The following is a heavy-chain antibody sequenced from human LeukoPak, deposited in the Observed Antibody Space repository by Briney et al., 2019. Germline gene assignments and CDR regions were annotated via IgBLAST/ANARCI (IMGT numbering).Heavy chain of an antibody. D-gene: IGHD2-15*01. CDR1: GFSFSSSG. Sequence: GRSLTLSCAASGFSFSSSGMHWVRQAPGKGLEWVAFIRYDGSNNYYADSVKDRFTISRDNSKNALYLQMNSLRADDTAVYYCARYHCSGGSGYAIADYYYMDVWGKGTTVTVSS. CDR3: ARYHCSGGSGYAIADYYYMDV. J-gene: IGHJ6*03. CDR2: IRYDGSNN. V-gene: IGHV3-30*02.